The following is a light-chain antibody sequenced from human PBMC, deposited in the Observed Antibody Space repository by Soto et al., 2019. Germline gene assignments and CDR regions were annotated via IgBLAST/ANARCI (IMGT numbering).Light chain of an antibody. CDR2: DVS. CDR3: SSYTTSSTYV. Sequence: QSALTQSASVSGSPGQSIAISCTGTSSDVGAFNYVSWYQQHPGKAPKLLLYDVSNRPSGVSSRFSGSKSGNTASLTISGLQAEDEADYYCSSYTTSSTYVFGSGTKVTV. V-gene: IGLV2-14*03. CDR1: SSDVGAFNY. J-gene: IGLJ1*01.